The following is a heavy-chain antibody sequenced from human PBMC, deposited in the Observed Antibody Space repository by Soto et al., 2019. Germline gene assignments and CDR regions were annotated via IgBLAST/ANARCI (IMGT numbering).Heavy chain of an antibody. CDR2: IDWDYDK. CDR1: GFSLSTSGMC. D-gene: IGHD3-22*01. V-gene: IGHV2-70*01. CDR3: ALIPGGYPYYYYGMDV. Sequence: SGPTLVNPTQTLTLTCTFSGFSLSTSGMCVSWIRQPPGKALEWLALIDWDYDKYYSTSLKTRLTIPKDTSKNQVVLTMTNIDPVDKATYYCALIPGGYPYYYYGMDVWGQGTTVTVSS. J-gene: IGHJ6*02.